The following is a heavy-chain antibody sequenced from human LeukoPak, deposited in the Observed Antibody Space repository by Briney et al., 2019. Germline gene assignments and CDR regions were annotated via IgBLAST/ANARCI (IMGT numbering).Heavy chain of an antibody. CDR1: GFTVSSTY. D-gene: IGHD3-3*01. J-gene: IGHJ4*02. Sequence: GGSLRLSCAASGFTVSSTYMNWVRQAPGKGLEWVSVIYSGGSTYYADSVKGRFTISRDNSKNTLFLQMNSLRAEDTALYYCARGTIGDYWGQGTLVTVSS. CDR2: IYSGGST. V-gene: IGHV3-66*01. CDR3: ARGTIGDY.